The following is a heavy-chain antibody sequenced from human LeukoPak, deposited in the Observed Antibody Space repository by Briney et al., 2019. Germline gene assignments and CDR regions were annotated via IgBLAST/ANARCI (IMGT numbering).Heavy chain of an antibody. V-gene: IGHV3-9*01. Sequence: PGGSLRLSCAASGFTFHDYAMHWVRQAPGKGLEWVSGISWNSGSIGYADSVKGRFTISRDNAKNSLYLQMNSLRAEDTAFYYCAKDKTSGYPGEVFDYWGQGTLVTVSS. D-gene: IGHD3-3*01. J-gene: IGHJ4*02. CDR2: ISWNSGSI. CDR3: AKDKTSGYPGEVFDY. CDR1: GFTFHDYA.